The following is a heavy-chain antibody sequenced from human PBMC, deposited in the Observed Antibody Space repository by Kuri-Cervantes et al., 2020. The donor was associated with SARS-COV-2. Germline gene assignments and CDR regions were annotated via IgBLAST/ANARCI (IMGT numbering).Heavy chain of an antibody. J-gene: IGHJ3*02. CDR1: GFTFSSCW. V-gene: IGHV3-7*05. CDR2: IKQDGSEK. CDR3: ARIPGYSSGWLAFDI. D-gene: IGHD6-19*01. Sequence: GGSLRLSCAASGFTFSSCWMSWVRQAPGKGLEWVANIKQDGSEKYYVDSVKGRFTISRDNAKNSLYLQMNSLRAEDTAVYYCARIPGYSSGWLAFDIWGQGTMVTVSS.